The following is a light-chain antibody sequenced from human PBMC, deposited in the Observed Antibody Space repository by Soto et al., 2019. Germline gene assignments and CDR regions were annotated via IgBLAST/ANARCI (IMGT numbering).Light chain of an antibody. CDR1: QSVGRN. V-gene: IGKV3-15*01. J-gene: IGKJ3*01. CDR3: QEYSKCPLFT. Sequence: EIVVTQSPGILSVSPGDRATLSCRASQSVGRNVAWYQQKPGQAPTLLIYAASTRATGLPARFSGSGSGTDFTLTISSMQSEDFAVYYCQEYSKCPLFTFGPGTRVDIK. CDR2: AAS.